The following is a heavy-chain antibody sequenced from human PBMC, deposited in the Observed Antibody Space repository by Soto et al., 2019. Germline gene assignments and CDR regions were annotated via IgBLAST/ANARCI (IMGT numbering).Heavy chain of an antibody. V-gene: IGHV1-18*01. CDR2: ISAYNGNT. J-gene: IGHJ4*02. Sequence: ASVKVSCKASGYTFTSYGISWVRQAPGQGLEWMGWISAYNGNTNYAQKVQGRVTMTTDTSTSTAYMELRSLRSDDTAVYYCARDAPTTETSTFDYWGQGTPVTVSS. CDR3: ARDAPTTETSTFDY. CDR1: GYTFTSYG.